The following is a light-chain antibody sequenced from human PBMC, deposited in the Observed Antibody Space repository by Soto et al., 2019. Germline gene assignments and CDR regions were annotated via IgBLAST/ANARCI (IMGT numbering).Light chain of an antibody. V-gene: IGKV1-5*01. CDR1: QSISSW. CDR2: DAS. Sequence: DIQMTQSPSTLSASVGDRVTITCRASQSISSWLAWYQQKPGKTPKLLIYDASSLESGVPSRFSGSGSGTEFTLTISSLQPHDFATYYCQQYNSYPCTFGQGTKLDIX. J-gene: IGKJ1*01. CDR3: QQYNSYPCT.